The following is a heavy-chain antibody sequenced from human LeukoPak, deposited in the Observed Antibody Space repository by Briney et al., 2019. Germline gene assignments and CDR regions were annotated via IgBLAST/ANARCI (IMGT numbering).Heavy chain of an antibody. CDR3: ARDSIVSATDAFDI. J-gene: IGHJ3*02. CDR2: IYTSGST. D-gene: IGHD5/OR15-5a*01. CDR1: GGSISSGSYY. V-gene: IGHV4-61*02. Sequence: SETLSLTCTVSGGSISSGSYYWSWIRQPAGKGLEWIGRIYTSGSTNYNPSLKSRVTISVDTSKNQFSLKLSSVTAADTAVYYCARDSIVSATDAFDIWGQGTMVTVSS.